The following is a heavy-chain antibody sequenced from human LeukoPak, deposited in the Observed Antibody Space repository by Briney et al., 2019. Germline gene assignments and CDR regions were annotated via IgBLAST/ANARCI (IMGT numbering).Heavy chain of an antibody. CDR2: ISAYNGNT. CDR3: AREQGDYVWGSYAPGWFDP. D-gene: IGHD3-16*01. J-gene: IGHJ5*02. Sequence: ASVKVSCKASRYTFTSYGISWVRQAPGQGLEWMGWISAYNGNTNYAQKLQGRVTMTTDTSTSTAYMELSRLRSDDTAVYYCAREQGDYVWGSYAPGWFDPWGQGTLVTVSS. CDR1: RYTFTSYG. V-gene: IGHV1-18*01.